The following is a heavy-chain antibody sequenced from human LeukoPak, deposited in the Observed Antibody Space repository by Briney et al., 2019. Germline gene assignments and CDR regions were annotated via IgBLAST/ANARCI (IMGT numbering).Heavy chain of an antibody. CDR2: IWYDGSNK. D-gene: IGHD2-15*01. CDR3: ARESSAAHAYYYYYMDV. Sequence: VGSLRPSSAASGFTFSSYSMHWVRQAPGEGLERVAVIWYDGSNKYYADSVKGRFTISRDNSKNTLYLQMNSLRAEDTAVYYCARESSAAHAYYYYYMDVWGKGTTVTVSS. J-gene: IGHJ6*03. CDR1: GFTFSSYS. V-gene: IGHV3-33*01.